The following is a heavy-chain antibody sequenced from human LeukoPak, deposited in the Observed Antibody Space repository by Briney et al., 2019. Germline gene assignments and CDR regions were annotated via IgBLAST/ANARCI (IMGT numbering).Heavy chain of an antibody. Sequence: PSETLSLTCTVSDGSISSTKYFWGWIRQPPEKGLEWIGSIYYSGNTYYNPSLKSRVTISVDTSKNQCSLKLSSVTAADTAVYYCARDSRYYDSSGYYYHSGAFDIWGQGTMVTVSS. J-gene: IGHJ3*02. CDR1: DGSISSTKYF. CDR2: IYYSGNT. D-gene: IGHD3-22*01. V-gene: IGHV4-39*07. CDR3: ARDSRYYDSSGYYYHSGAFDI.